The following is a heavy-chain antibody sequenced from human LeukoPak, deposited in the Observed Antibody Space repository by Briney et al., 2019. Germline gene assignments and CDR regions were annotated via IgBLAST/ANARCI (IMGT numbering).Heavy chain of an antibody. CDR2: IKQDGSEK. D-gene: IGHD3-22*01. CDR3: ATPPYDYYDSSTIVDY. V-gene: IGHV3-7*01. J-gene: IGHJ4*02. Sequence: GGSLRLSCAASGFTFSTYWMSWVRQAPGKGLEWVANIKQDGSEKYYVDSVKGRFTISRDNAKNSLYLQMNSLRAEDTAVYYCATPPYDYYDSSTIVDYWGLGTRVTVSS. CDR1: GFTFSTYW.